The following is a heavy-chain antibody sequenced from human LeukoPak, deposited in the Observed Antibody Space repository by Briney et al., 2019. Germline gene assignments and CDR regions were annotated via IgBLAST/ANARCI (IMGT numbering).Heavy chain of an antibody. D-gene: IGHD3-3*01. J-gene: IGHJ6*02. Sequence: PGGSLRLSCAASGFNFSSYGMHWVRQAPGKGLEWVAVIWYDGSNKYYADSVKGRFTISRDNSKNTLYLQMNSLRAEDTAVYYCARELEPRLGTIFGVPYYGMDVWGQGTTVTVSS. CDR1: GFNFSSYG. V-gene: IGHV3-33*01. CDR2: IWYDGSNK. CDR3: ARELEPRLGTIFGVPYYGMDV.